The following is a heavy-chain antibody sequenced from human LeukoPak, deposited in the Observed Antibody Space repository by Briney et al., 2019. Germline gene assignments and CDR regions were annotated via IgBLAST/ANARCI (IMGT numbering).Heavy chain of an antibody. J-gene: IGHJ6*03. D-gene: IGHD6-13*01. CDR3: ARFPCRGSWYSGYYMDV. V-gene: IGHV3-21*01. CDR1: GFTFSSYS. CDR2: ISSSSSYI. Sequence: GGSLRLSCAASGFTFSSYSMNWVRQAPGKGLEWVSSISSSSSYIYYADSVKGRFTISRDNAKNSLYLQMNSLRAEDTAVYYCARFPCRGSWYSGYYMDVWGKGTTVTVSS.